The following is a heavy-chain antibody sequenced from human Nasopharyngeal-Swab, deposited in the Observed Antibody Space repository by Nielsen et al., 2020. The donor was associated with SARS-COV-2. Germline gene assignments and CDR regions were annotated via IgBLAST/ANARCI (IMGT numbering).Heavy chain of an antibody. Sequence: GESLKISCAASGFTFSSYSMNWVRQAPGKGLEWVSSISSSSSYIYYADSVKGRFTISRDNAKNSLYLQMNSLRAEDTAVYYCARGRPGFYFDYWGQGALVTVSS. CDR2: ISSSSSYI. J-gene: IGHJ4*02. V-gene: IGHV3-21*01. CDR3: ARGRPGFYFDY. CDR1: GFTFSSYS.